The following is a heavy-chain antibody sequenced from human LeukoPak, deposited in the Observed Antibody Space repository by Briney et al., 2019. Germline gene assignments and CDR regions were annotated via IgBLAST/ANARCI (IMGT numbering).Heavy chain of an antibody. CDR2: ISGSGGST. CDR3: AKDRLGALLYFDS. J-gene: IGHJ4*02. V-gene: IGHV3-23*01. D-gene: IGHD1-26*01. CDR1: EFTFSSYG. Sequence: GGSLRLSCAASEFTFSSYGMSWVRQAPGKGLEWVSAISGSGGSTYYADSVKGRFTISRDNSMNTLYLQMNSLRAEDTAVYSCAKDRLGALLYFDSWGQGTLVTVSS.